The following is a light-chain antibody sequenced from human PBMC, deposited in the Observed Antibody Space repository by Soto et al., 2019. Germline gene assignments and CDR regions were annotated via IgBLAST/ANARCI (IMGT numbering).Light chain of an antibody. CDR1: SSDVGSYNR. V-gene: IGLV2-18*02. CDR3: ASYTTSTTRFV. J-gene: IGLJ1*01. CDR2: EVS. Sequence: QSALTQPPSVSGSPGQSVTIPCTGTSSDVGSYNRVSWYQQPPGTAPKVMIYEVSNRPSGVPDRFSGSKSGNTASLTISGLQADDEDDDYCASYTTSTTRFVFGTGTKLTVL.